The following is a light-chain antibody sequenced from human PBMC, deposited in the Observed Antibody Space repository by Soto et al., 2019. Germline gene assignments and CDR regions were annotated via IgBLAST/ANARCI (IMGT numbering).Light chain of an antibody. J-gene: IGKJ1*01. CDR2: AAS. Sequence: EIVLTQFPAPLSLSPGERSTLSCRASQSISSYLAWYQQKPGQTPRLLIYAASNRATGIPARFSGSGSGTDFTLTISRLEPEDFAVYYCQQYGSSGTFGQGTKVDIK. CDR3: QQYGSSGT. CDR1: QSISSY. V-gene: IGKV3-11*01.